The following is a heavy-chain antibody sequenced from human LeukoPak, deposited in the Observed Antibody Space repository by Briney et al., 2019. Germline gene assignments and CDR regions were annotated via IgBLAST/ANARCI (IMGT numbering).Heavy chain of an antibody. CDR1: GFAFSSQA. J-gene: IGHJ4*02. V-gene: IGHV3-23*01. D-gene: IGHD6-19*01. CDR3: AKDARSTDGWYYIDY. Sequence: PGGSLRLSCAASGFAFSSQAMGWVRQAPGKGLEWVSVISDSGSLTYYAYSGKGRFTIPRDNSKKTMFLQLSSLRAEDTAIYYCAKDARSTDGWYYIDYWGQGALVTVSS. CDR2: ISDSGSLT.